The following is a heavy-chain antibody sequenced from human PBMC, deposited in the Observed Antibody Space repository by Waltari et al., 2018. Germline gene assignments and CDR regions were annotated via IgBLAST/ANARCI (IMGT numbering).Heavy chain of an antibody. CDR2: IYSGGNT. CDR3: ARDPGGRYYFDY. J-gene: IGHJ4*02. V-gene: IGHV3-53*01. D-gene: IGHD1-26*01. CDR1: GFTVSSTD. Sequence: EVQLVESGGGLIRPGGSLRLSCAAPGFTVSSTDMRGVRQAPGKGLEWVSVIYSGGNTYYADSVKGRFTISRDNSKNTLYLQMNSLRADDTAVYYCARDPGGRYYFDYWGQGSLVTVSS.